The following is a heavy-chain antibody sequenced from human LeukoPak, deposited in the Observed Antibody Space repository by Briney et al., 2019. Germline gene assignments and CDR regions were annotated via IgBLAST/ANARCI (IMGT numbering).Heavy chain of an antibody. J-gene: IGHJ6*03. Sequence: GESLSLSCAASGLIFSNYSTGWVGQAPHRGPEWVAFIRRFGFTKYYGDPVKGRFNISRDNSRNTLYLQMDGLRVDDTAGYFCAIRPRPHTMSSDSNYFYMDVWGKATTVTVSS. V-gene: IGHV3-23*01. D-gene: IGHD6-6*01. CDR3: AIRPRPHTMSSDSNYFYMDV. CDR2: IRRFGFTK. CDR1: GLIFSNYS.